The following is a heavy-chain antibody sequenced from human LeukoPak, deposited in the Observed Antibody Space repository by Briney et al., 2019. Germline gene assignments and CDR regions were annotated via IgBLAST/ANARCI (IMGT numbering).Heavy chain of an antibody. J-gene: IGHJ6*02. CDR3: ARVKTSRYYYYGMDV. CDR2: INWNGGST. V-gene: IGHV3-20*03. CDR1: GFTHSNNG. Sequence: GGSLRLSSTAPGFTHSNNGMIQVRQAPGKGLEWVSGINWNGGSTGYADSVKGRFTISRDSAKNTLYLELSSGGGEVTALQYFARVKTSRYYYYGMDVWGQGTTVTVSS.